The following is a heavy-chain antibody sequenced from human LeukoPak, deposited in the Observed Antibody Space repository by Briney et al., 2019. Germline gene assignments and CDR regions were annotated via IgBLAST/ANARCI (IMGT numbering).Heavy chain of an antibody. CDR2: IWYDGSNK. D-gene: IGHD3-22*01. J-gene: IGHJ4*02. CDR3: ATYRYDTYYYAFFDY. V-gene: IGHV3-33*01. Sequence: PGRSLRLSCAASGFTFSSYGMHWVRQAPGKGLEWVAVIWYDGSNKYYADSVEGRFTISRDNSKNTLYLQMNSLRTEDTAVYFCATYRYDTYYYAFFDYWGQGTLVTVSS. CDR1: GFTFSSYG.